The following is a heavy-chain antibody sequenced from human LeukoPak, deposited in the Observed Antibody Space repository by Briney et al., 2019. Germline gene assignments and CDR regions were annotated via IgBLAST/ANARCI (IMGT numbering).Heavy chain of an antibody. J-gene: IGHJ4*02. CDR2: IYYSGST. CDR1: GGSISSYY. CDR3: ARDIGNVGFDY. Sequence: SETLSLTCTVSGGSISSYYWSWIRQPPGKGLEWIGYIYYSGSTNYNPSLKSRVTISVDTSKNQFSLKLSSVTAADTAVYYCARDIGNVGFDYWGQGTLVTVSS. D-gene: IGHD1-14*01. V-gene: IGHV4-59*01.